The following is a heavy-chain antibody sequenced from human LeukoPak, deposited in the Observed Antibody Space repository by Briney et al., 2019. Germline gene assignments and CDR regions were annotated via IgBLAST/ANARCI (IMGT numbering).Heavy chain of an antibody. J-gene: IGHJ4*02. CDR2: MYPGDSDT. D-gene: IGHD3-22*01. Sequence: GSSLKISCKGSGYSFANYWIAWVRQMPGKGLEWMGIMYPGDSDTGYSRYFQGQVIISADKSITSAYLHWNSLKASDTAMYYCARYDDTRGVLEYWGQGTLVTVSS. CDR1: GYSFANYW. V-gene: IGHV5-51*01. CDR3: ARYDDTRGVLEY.